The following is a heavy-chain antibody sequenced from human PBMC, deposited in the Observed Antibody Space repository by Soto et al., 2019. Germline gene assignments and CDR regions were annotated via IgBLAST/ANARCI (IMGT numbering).Heavy chain of an antibody. CDR1: GFTFSSFG. CDR2: LLYDGSKE. D-gene: IGHD3-10*01. CDR3: ARDKMVDSFGLGTFDL. V-gene: IGHV3-30*03. J-gene: IGHJ5*02. Sequence: GGSLRLSCAASGFTFSSFGMHWVRQAPGKGLEWVALLLYDGSKEYYADSVKGRFSVSRDNSKNTLYLQMNSLRSDDTAVYYCARDKMVDSFGLGTFDLWGQGTAVTVSS.